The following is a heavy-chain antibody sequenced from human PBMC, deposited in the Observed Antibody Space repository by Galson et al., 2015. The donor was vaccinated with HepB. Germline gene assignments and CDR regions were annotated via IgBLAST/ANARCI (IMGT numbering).Heavy chain of an antibody. Sequence: SLRLSCAASGFTFSSYAMGWVRQAPGKGLEWVSGISGSGGGTYYADSVKGRFTISRDNSKNTLYLQMNSLRAEDTAVYYCAKSTKYGDYGTDDYWGQGTLVTVSS. V-gene: IGHV3-23*01. D-gene: IGHD4-17*01. CDR2: ISGSGGGT. CDR3: AKSTKYGDYGTDDY. CDR1: GFTFSSYA. J-gene: IGHJ4*02.